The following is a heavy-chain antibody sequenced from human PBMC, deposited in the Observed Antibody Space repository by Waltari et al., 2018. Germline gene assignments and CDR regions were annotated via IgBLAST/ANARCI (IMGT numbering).Heavy chain of an antibody. CDR1: GGSISSSSYY. CDR2: IYYRWST. J-gene: IGHJ4*02. Sequence: QLQLQESGPGLVKPSETLSLTCTVSGGSISSSSYYWGWIRQPPGKGLEWIGSIYYRWSTYYNPSLKSRVTISVDTSKNQFSLKLSSVTAADTAVYYCACSRDSSSWSPAYYFDYWGQGTLVTVSS. V-gene: IGHV4-39*01. CDR3: ACSRDSSSWSPAYYFDY. D-gene: IGHD6-13*01.